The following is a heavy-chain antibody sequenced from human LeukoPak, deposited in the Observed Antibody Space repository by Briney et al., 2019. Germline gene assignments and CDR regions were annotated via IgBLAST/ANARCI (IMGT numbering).Heavy chain of an antibody. J-gene: IGHJ4*02. CDR2: IYYSGST. CDR1: GGSISSSSYY. V-gene: IGHV4-39*01. D-gene: IGHD1-26*01. CDR3: ARRLSGIDY. Sequence: SETLSLTCTVSGGSISSSSYYWGWIRQPPGKGLEWIGSIYYSGSTYYNPSLKSRVTISVDTSKDQFSLKLSSVTAADTAVYYCARRLSGIDYWGQGTLVTVSS.